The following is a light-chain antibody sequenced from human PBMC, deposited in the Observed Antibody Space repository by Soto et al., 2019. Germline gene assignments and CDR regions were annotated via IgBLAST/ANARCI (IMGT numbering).Light chain of an antibody. CDR2: KAS. Sequence: DIQMTQYPSTLSGSVGDRFPITCRASQTISSWLAWYQQKPVKAPKLLIYKASTLKSGVPSRFSGSGSGTELTLTISSLQPDDFATYYYQQYNSYSVGQGTKVEIK. J-gene: IGKJ1*01. CDR3: QQYNSYS. CDR1: QTISSW. V-gene: IGKV1-5*03.